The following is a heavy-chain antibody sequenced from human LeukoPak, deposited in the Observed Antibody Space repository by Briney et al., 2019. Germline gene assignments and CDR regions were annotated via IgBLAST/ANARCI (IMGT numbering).Heavy chain of an antibody. CDR2: ISSSSSYI. CDR1: GFTFSSYS. J-gene: IGHJ6*03. CDR3: ARGYRRFNYFYMDV. Sequence: GGSLRLSCAASGFTFSSYSMNWVRQAPGKGLEWVSSISSSSSYIYYADSVEGRFTISRDNAKNSLYLQMNSLRAEDTAVYYCARGYRRFNYFYMDVWDKGITVTVSS. D-gene: IGHD1-26*01. V-gene: IGHV3-21*01.